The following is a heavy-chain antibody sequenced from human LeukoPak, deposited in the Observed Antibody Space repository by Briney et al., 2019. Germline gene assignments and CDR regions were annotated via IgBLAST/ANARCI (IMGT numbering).Heavy chain of an antibody. J-gene: IGHJ6*02. CDR2: ISGSGGST. Sequence: GGSLRLSCAASGFTFSSYAMSWVRQAPGKGLEWVSAISGSGGSTYYADSVKGRFTISRDNSKNTLYLQMNSLRAEDTAVYCCALVLTGYHYYYYYGMDVWGQGTTVTVSS. D-gene: IGHD3-9*01. V-gene: IGHV3-23*01. CDR3: ALVLTGYHYYYYYGMDV. CDR1: GFTFSSYA.